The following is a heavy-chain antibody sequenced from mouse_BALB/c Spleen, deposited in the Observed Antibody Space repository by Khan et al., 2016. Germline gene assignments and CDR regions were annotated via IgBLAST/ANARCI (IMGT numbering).Heavy chain of an antibody. J-gene: IGHJ4*01. CDR2: ISYSGST. Sequence: LHESGPGLVKPSQSLSLTCTVTGYSITSDYAWNWIRQFPGNRLEWMGYISYSGSTSYNPSLKSRISITRDTSKNQFFLQLNSVTSEDTATYYCARSDYGDKDAMDYWGQGTSVTVSS. CDR1: GYSITSDYA. CDR3: ARSDYGDKDAMDY. D-gene: IGHD1-1*01. V-gene: IGHV3-2*02.